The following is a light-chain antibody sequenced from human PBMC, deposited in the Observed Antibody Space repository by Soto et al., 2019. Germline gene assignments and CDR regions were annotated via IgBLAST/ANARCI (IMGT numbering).Light chain of an antibody. CDR2: AAS. V-gene: IGKV1-33*01. CDR3: QQYDNLPLT. CDR1: QDISNY. Sequence: DIQMTQSPSSLSASVGDRVTITCQASQDISNYLNWYQQKLGKAPKLLIYAASNLETGVPSRFSGSGSGTDFTFTISRLQPEDFATYYCQQYDNLPLTFGGGTRVEIK. J-gene: IGKJ4*01.